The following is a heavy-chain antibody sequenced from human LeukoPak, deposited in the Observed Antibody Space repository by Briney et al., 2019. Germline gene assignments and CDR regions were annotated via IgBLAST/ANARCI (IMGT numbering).Heavy chain of an antibody. CDR2: ISSSGSTI. CDR3: ARDGGLVVGAFAIFDY. D-gene: IGHD1-26*01. J-gene: IGHJ4*02. Sequence: GGSLRLSCAASGFTFSSYSMNWVRQAPGKGLEWVSYISSSGSTIYYADSVKGRFTISRDNAKNSLYLQMNSLRAEDTAVYYCARDGGLVVGAFAIFDYWGQGTLVTVSS. V-gene: IGHV3-48*04. CDR1: GFTFSSYS.